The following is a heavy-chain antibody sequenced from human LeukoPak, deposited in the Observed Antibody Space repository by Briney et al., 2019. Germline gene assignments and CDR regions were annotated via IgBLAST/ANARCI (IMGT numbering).Heavy chain of an antibody. CDR3: ARLNYYDSSGYYRTKNYGMDV. V-gene: IGHV4-31*03. D-gene: IGHD3-22*01. CDR1: GGSISSGGYY. Sequence: PSETLSLTCTVSGGSISSGGYYWSWIRQHPGKGLEWIGYIYYSGSTYYNPSLKSRVTISVDTSKNHFSLKLSSVTAADTAMYYCARLNYYDSSGYYRTKNYGMDVWGQGTTVTVSS. J-gene: IGHJ6*02. CDR2: IYYSGST.